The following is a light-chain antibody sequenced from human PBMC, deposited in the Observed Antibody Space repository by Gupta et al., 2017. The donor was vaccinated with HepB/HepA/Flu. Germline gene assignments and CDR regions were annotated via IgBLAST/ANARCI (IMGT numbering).Light chain of an antibody. CDR2: WAS. J-gene: IGKJ2*01. CDR3: QQEDSCPHT. V-gene: IGKV4-1*01. CDR1: RSGLYSSDNKNY. Sequence: DIVMTQSPDSLAVSLGERATINCKSSRSGLYSSDNKNYLAWYQQKPGQPPKLLIYWASTRESGVPDRFSGGGSGTEFTLTISSLQAEDVAVYYCQQEDSCPHTFGQGTKMEIK.